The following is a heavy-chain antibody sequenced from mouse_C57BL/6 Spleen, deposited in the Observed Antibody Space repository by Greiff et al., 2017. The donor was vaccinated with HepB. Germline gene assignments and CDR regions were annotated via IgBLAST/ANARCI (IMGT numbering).Heavy chain of an antibody. Sequence: QVQLQQSGAELVKPGASVKMSCKASGYTFTSYWITWVKQRPGQGLEWIGDIYPGSGSTNYNEKFKSKATLTVDTSSSTAYMQLSSLTSEDSAVYYCAAVVAYYAMDYWGQGTSVTVSS. CDR1: GYTFTSYW. V-gene: IGHV1-55*01. CDR2: IYPGSGST. D-gene: IGHD1-1*01. J-gene: IGHJ4*01. CDR3: AAVVAYYAMDY.